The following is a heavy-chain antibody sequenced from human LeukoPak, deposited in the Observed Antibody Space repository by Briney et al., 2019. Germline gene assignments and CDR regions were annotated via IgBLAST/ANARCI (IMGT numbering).Heavy chain of an antibody. CDR3: ARVYYYGSGSYYNY. V-gene: IGHV1-8*01. CDR2: MNPNSGNT. J-gene: IGHJ4*02. Sequence: ASVKVSCKASGYTFTSYDINWVRQATGQGLEWMGWMNPNSGNTGYAQKFQGRVIMTRNTSISTAYMELSSLRSEDTAVYYCARVYYYGSGSYYNYWGQGTLVTVSS. D-gene: IGHD3-10*01. CDR1: GYTFTSYD.